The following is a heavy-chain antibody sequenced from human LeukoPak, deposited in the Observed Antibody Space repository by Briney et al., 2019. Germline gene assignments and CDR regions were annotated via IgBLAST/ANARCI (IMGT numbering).Heavy chain of an antibody. CDR1: GYIFTSYW. D-gene: IGHD6-13*01. CDR2: IYPGDSDT. Sequence: KGGESLKISCKGSGYIFTSYWIGWVRQMPGKGLEWMGIIYPGDSDTRYSPSFQGQVTISADKSISTAYLQWSSLKASDTAMYYCARPKYSSSRTVWGNDAFDIWGQGTMVTVSA. V-gene: IGHV5-51*01. CDR3: ARPKYSSSRTVWGNDAFDI. J-gene: IGHJ3*02.